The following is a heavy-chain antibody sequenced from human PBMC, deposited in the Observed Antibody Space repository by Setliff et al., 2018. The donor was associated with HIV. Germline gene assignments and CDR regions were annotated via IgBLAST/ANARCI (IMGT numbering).Heavy chain of an antibody. Sequence: PSETLSLTCTVSGDSISSHHWGWIRQPPGKGLEWIGGINESGDYNPSLRSRVTISVDTSKKSFSLKLSSVTAADTAVYYCARDIRWLGGWYYFDYWGQGTLVTVSS. D-gene: IGHD6-19*01. CDR3: ARDIRWLGGWYYFDY. J-gene: IGHJ4*02. CDR1: GDSISSHH. CDR2: INESG. V-gene: IGHV4-59*11.